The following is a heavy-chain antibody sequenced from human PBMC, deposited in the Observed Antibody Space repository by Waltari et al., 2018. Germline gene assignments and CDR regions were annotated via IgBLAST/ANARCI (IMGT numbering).Heavy chain of an antibody. CDR2: IYHRGSN. J-gene: IGHJ4*02. D-gene: IGHD7-27*01. CDR3: AAYLPDWGRGRDY. CDR1: GHSISSTYY. Sequence: QVQLQESGPGLVKPSETLSLTCAVSGHSISSTYYWGWIRQSPGKGLEWIANIYHRGSNYFHPSLKSRVTISRDTSKNRFSLNLRSVTAADTAVYYCAAYLPDWGRGRDYWGQGTLVTVSS. V-gene: IGHV4-38-2*01.